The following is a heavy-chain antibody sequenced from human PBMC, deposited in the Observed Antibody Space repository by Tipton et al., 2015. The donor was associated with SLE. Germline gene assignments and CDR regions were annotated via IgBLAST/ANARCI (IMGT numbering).Heavy chain of an antibody. CDR2: MYYSEST. CDR3: AREGQLVLNWFDP. D-gene: IGHD6-13*01. CDR1: GDSMSSSNYY. Sequence: TLSLTCTVSGDSMSSSNYYWGWIRRPPGKGLEWIGSMYYSESTYYNPSLKSRVSMLGDTSKNQFSLKLSSVTAADTAVYYCAREGQLVLNWFDPWGQGTLVTVSS. V-gene: IGHV4-39*07. J-gene: IGHJ5*02.